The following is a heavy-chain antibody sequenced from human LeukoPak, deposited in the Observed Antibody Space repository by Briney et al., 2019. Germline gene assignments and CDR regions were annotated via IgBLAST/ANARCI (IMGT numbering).Heavy chain of an antibody. J-gene: IGHJ5*01. CDR2: ISSSGST. D-gene: IGHD2/OR15-2a*01. Sequence: PSETLSLTCTVSGGSISSFYWSWIRQPAGKGLEWIGRISSSGSTNYNPSLKSRVTISVDKSKNQFSLKLTSVTAADTAVYYCARDNSWFDPWGQGTLVTVSS. CDR3: ARDNSWFDP. CDR1: GGSISSFY. V-gene: IGHV4-4*07.